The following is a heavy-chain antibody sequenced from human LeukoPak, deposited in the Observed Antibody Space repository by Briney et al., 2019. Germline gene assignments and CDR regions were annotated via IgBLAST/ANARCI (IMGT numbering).Heavy chain of an antibody. V-gene: IGHV1-2*02. CDR2: INPNSGGT. CDR3: ARTRSWNPIDY. Sequence: VASAKVSCKASGYTFTGYYMHWVRQAPGQGLEWMGWINPNSGGTNYAQKFQGRVTMTRDTSISTAYMERSRLRSDDTTVYYCARTRSWNPIDYWGQGTLVTVSS. J-gene: IGHJ4*02. D-gene: IGHD6-13*01. CDR1: GYTFTGYY.